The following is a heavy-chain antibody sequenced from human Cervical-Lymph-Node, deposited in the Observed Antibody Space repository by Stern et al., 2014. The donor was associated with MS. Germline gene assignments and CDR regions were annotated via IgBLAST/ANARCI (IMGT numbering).Heavy chain of an antibody. CDR1: GFSFSTYW. V-gene: IGHV3-7*01. J-gene: IGHJ6*02. CDR3: AREDVGGSYQNTYYYGMDF. Sequence: EVQLVDSGGGLVQPGGSLRLSCAGSGFSFSTYWMSWVRQAPGKGLEWVANIKQDGSEEYYVDSVKGRFTISRDNAKNSLYLQMNSLRAEDTAVYYCAREDVGGSYQNTYYYGMDFWGQGTTVTVSS. CDR2: IKQDGSEE. D-gene: IGHD1-26*01.